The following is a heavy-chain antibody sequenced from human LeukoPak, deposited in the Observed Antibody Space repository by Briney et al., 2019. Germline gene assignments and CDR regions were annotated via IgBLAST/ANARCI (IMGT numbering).Heavy chain of an antibody. V-gene: IGHV4-39*01. Sequence: PSETLSLTCTVSGGSISSSSYSWGWIRQPPGKGLEWIGSIYYSGSTYYNPSLKSRVTISVDTSKNQFSLKLSSVTAADTAVYYCARLGYRSSTSCYLFDYWGQGTLVTVSS. J-gene: IGHJ4*02. D-gene: IGHD2-2*01. CDR3: ARLGYRSSTSCYLFDY. CDR2: IYYSGST. CDR1: GGSISSSSYS.